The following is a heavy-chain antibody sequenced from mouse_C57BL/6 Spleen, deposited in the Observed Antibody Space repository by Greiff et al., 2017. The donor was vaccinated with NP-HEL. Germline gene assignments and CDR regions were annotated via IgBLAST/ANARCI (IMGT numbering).Heavy chain of an antibody. V-gene: IGHV5-6*01. Sequence: EVQVVESGGDLVKPGGSLKLSCAAYGFTFSSYGMSWVRQTPDKRLEWVATISSGGSYTYYPDSVKGRFTISRDNAKNTLYLQMSSLKSEDTAMYYCARLRYYGSSYEYFDVWGTGTTVTVSS. J-gene: IGHJ1*03. CDR1: GFTFSSYG. D-gene: IGHD1-1*01. CDR3: ARLRYYGSSYEYFDV. CDR2: ISSGGSYT.